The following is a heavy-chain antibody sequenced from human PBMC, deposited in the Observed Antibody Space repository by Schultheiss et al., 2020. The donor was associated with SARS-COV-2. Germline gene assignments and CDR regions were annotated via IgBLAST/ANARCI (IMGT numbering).Heavy chain of an antibody. J-gene: IGHJ6*02. CDR3: ARDVVWYLVSGLEYYYYGMDV. D-gene: IGHD6-13*01. CDR1: GFTFSSYG. Sequence: GGSLRLSCAASGFTFSSYGMHWVRQAPGKGLEWVAVIWYDGSNKYYADSVKGRFTISRDNSKNTLYLQMNSLRAEDTAVYYCARDVVWYLVSGLEYYYYGMDVWGQGTTVTGS. CDR2: IWYDGSNK. V-gene: IGHV3-33*01.